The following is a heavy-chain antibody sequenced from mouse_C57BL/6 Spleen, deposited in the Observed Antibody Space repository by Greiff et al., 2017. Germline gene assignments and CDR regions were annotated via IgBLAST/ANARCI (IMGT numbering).Heavy chain of an antibody. Sequence: QVQLQQPGAELVRPGSSVKLSCKASGYTFTSYWMHWVKQRPIQGLEWIGNIDPSDSETHYNQKFKDKATLTVDKSSSTAYMQLSSLTSEDSAVYYCARSGDYDGKAMDYWGQGTSGTVSS. J-gene: IGHJ4*01. V-gene: IGHV1-52*01. CDR3: ARSGDYDGKAMDY. CDR1: GYTFTSYW. D-gene: IGHD2-4*01. CDR2: IDPSDSET.